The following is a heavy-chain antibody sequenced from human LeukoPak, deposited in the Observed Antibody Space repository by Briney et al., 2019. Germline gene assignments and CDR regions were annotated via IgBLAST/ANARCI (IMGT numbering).Heavy chain of an antibody. CDR2: IKSKIDGGTT. V-gene: IGHV3-15*01. CDR3: TTLRPRIQPR. D-gene: IGHD5-18*01. J-gene: IGHJ3*01. Sequence: GGSLRLSCVTSGFTFRNHGMSWFRQAPGKGLEWVGRIKSKIDGGTTDYGAPVKGRFTISRDDSKNTLYLQMNRLKTEDTAVYYCTTLRPRIQPRWGQGTMVTVSS. CDR1: GFTFRNHG.